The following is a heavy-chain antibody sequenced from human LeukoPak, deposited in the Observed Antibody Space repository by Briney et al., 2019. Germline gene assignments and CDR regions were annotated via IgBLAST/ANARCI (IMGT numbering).Heavy chain of an antibody. CDR2: IYASGST. D-gene: IGHD3-3*01. J-gene: IGHJ5*02. V-gene: IGHV4-61*02. CDR1: GGSISSGSYY. Sequence: PSQTLSLTCTVSGGSISSGSYYWNWIRQPAGKGLEWIGRIYASGSTNYNPSLKSRATISVDTSKNQFSLKLSSVTAADTAVYYCARDLRGYDFWSGHFNWFDPWGQGTLVTVSS. CDR3: ARDLRGYDFWSGHFNWFDP.